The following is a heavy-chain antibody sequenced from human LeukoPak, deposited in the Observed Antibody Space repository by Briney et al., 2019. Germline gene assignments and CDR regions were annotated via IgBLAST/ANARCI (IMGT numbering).Heavy chain of an antibody. D-gene: IGHD3-16*02. CDR3: ARTNYDYVWGSYRPRDYYYYMDV. V-gene: IGHV1-18*01. CDR2: INAYNGNT. Sequence: GASVKVSCKASGYTFTSYGISWVRQAPGQGLEWMGWINAYNGNTNYAQKLQGRVTMTTDTSTSTAYMELRSLRSDDTAVYYCARTNYDYVWGSYRPRDYYYYMDVWGKGTTVTISS. CDR1: GYTFTSYG. J-gene: IGHJ6*03.